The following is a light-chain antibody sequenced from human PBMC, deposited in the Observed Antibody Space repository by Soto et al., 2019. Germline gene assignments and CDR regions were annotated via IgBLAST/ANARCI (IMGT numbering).Light chain of an antibody. Sequence: QSVLTQPPSASGSPGQSVTISCTGTNSDVGGYNYVSWYQQHPGKAPKIMIFEVTKRPSGVPDRFSGSKSGNTASLTVSGLQAEDDADYYCSSYAGSNNWVFGGGTKVTVL. CDR3: SSYAGSNNWV. V-gene: IGLV2-8*01. CDR2: EVT. J-gene: IGLJ3*02. CDR1: NSDVGGYNY.